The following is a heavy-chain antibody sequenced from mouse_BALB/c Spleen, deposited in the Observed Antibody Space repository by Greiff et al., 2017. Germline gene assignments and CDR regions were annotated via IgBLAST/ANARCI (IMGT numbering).Heavy chain of an antibody. D-gene: IGHD4-1*01. Sequence: EVKLVESGGGLVQPKGSLKLSCAASGFTFNTYAMNWVRQAPGKGLEWVARIRSKSNNYATYYADSVKDRFTISRDDSQSMLYLQMNNLKTEDTAMYYCVRLWDEGFAYWGQGTLVTVSA. V-gene: IGHV10-1*02. CDR3: VRLWDEGFAY. CDR1: GFTFNTYA. CDR2: IRSKSNNYAT. J-gene: IGHJ3*01.